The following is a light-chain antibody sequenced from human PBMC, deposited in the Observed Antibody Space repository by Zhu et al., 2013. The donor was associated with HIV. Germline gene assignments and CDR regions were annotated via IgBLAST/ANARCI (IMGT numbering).Light chain of an antibody. CDR3: QQFNSYPFT. V-gene: IGKV3-20*01. J-gene: IGKJ3*01. CDR1: QNIGSNY. Sequence: EIVLTQSPDTLSVSPGGRATLSCRASQNIGSNYLAWYQLKRGQPPRLLIYGVSSRATGIPERFSGSGSGADFTLSISSLQPEDFATYYCQQFNSYPFTFGPGTKVDIE. CDR2: GVS.